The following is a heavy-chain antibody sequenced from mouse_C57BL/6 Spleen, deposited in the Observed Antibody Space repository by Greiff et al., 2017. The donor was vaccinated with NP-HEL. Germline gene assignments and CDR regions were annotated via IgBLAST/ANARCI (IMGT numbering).Heavy chain of an antibody. CDR3: ARYYVVGYGYFCV. Sequence: VQLVESGAELVKPGASVKISCKASGYAFSSYWMNWVKQRPGKGLEWIGQIYPGDGDTNYNGKFKGKATLTADKSSSTAYMQLSSLTSEDADVYFCARYYVVGYGYFCVWGTGTTVTVAS. CDR2: IYPGDGDT. J-gene: IGHJ1*03. V-gene: IGHV1-80*01. CDR1: GYAFSSYW. D-gene: IGHD1-1*01.